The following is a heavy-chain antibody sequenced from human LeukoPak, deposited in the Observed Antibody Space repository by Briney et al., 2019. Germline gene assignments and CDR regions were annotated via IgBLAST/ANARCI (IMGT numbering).Heavy chain of an antibody. J-gene: IGHJ6*03. D-gene: IGHD3-10*01. V-gene: IGHV4-59*08. Sequence: PSETLSLTCTVSGGSISSYYWSWIRQPPGKGLEWVWYIYYSGGTNYNPSLKSRVTISVDTSKNQFSLKLSSVPAADTAVYYCARHGPTTMVRGVPDYYMDVWGKGTTVTVSS. CDR1: GGSISSYY. CDR2: IYYSGGT. CDR3: ARHGPTTMVRGVPDYYMDV.